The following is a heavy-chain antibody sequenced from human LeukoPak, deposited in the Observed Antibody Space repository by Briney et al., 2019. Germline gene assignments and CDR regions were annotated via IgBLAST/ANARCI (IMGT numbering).Heavy chain of an antibody. CDR2: IIPILGIA. J-gene: IGHJ4*02. CDR1: GGTFSSYA. D-gene: IGHD3-22*01. CDR3: ARDPPDYYDSSGYSDY. Sequence: PVASVWVSRKASGGTFSSYAISWVRQAPGQGLEWMGRIIPILGIANYAQKFQGRVTITADKSTSTAYMELSSLRSEDTAVYYCARDPPDYYDSSGYSDYWGQGALFSASS. V-gene: IGHV1-69*04.